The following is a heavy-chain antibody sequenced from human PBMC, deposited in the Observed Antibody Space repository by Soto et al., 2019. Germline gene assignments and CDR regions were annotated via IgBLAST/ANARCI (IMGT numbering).Heavy chain of an antibody. J-gene: IGHJ5*02. Sequence: GGSLRLSCAASGFTFSSYSMNWVRQAPGKGLEWVSSISSSSSYIYYVDSVKGRFTISRDNAKNSLYLQMNSPRAEDTAVYYCAGAAAGTEWFDPWGQGTLVTVSS. CDR3: AGAAAGTEWFDP. D-gene: IGHD6-13*01. CDR1: GFTFSSYS. V-gene: IGHV3-21*01. CDR2: ISSSSSYI.